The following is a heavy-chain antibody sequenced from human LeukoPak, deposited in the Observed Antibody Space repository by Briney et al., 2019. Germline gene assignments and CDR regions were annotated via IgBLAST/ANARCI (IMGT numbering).Heavy chain of an antibody. J-gene: IGHJ5*02. CDR3: ARGGLSGWYYWFDP. CDR2: IYPGDSVT. V-gene: IGHV5-51*01. D-gene: IGHD6-19*01. Sequence: GDSLKISCKGSGYSFISYWIGWVRQMPGKGLEWMGIIYPGDSVTRYSPPFQGQVTISADKSISTAYLQWSSLKASDTAIYYRARGGLSGWYYWFDPWGQGTLVTVSS. CDR1: GYSFISYW.